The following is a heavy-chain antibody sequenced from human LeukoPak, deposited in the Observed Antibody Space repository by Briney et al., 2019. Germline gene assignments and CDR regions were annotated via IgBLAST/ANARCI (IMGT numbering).Heavy chain of an antibody. J-gene: IGHJ4*02. CDR1: GFTFSSYA. CDR2: ISGSGGST. Sequence: GGSLRLSCAASGFTFSSYAMSWVRQAPGKGLEWVSAISGSGGSTHYADSVKGRFTISRDNSKNTLYLQMNSLRAEDTAVYYCAKDFRMTTVTNFDYWGQGTLVTVSS. D-gene: IGHD4-17*01. V-gene: IGHV3-23*01. CDR3: AKDFRMTTVTNFDY.